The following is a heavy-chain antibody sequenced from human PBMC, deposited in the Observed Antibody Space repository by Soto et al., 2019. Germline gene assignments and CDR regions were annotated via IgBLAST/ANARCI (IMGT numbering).Heavy chain of an antibody. D-gene: IGHD3-3*01. CDR1: GFTFSSYS. J-gene: IGHJ3*02. V-gene: IGHV3-21*01. CDR2: ISSSSSYI. Sequence: GGSLRLSCAASGFTFSSYSMNWVRQAPGKGLEWVSSISSSSSYIYYADSVKGRFTISRDNAKNSLYLQMNSLRAEDTAVYYCARDRGAYDFWSGYSDDAFDIWGQGTMVTVSS. CDR3: ARDRGAYDFWSGYSDDAFDI.